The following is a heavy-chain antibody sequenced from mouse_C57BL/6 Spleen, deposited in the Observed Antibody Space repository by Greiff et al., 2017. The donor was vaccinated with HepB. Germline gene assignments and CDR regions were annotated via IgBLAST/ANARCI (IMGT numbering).Heavy chain of an antibody. CDR2: IYPSDSET. D-gene: IGHD2-1*01. V-gene: IGHV1-61*01. CDR1: GYTFTSYW. J-gene: IGHJ4*01. Sequence: VQLQQSGAELVRPGSSVKLSCKASGYTFTSYWMDWVKQRPGQGLEWIGNIYPSDSETHYNQKFKDKATLTVDKSSSTAYMQLSSLTSEDSAVYYCAREGNFEAMDYWGQGTSVTVSS. CDR3: AREGNFEAMDY.